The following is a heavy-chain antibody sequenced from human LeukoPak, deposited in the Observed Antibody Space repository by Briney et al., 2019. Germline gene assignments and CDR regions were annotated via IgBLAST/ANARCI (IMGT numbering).Heavy chain of an antibody. CDR2: MHAGGSA. J-gene: IGHJ4*02. V-gene: IGHV4-4*07. Sequence: SETLSLTCSVSGSSFNTFYWSWIRQPPGKGLEWIGRMHAGGSADYSPSLQSRVFISVDVYKKDFSMKLTSVTAADTAVYYCARDIVYLIDEDYGWGQGILVTVSS. CDR3: ARDIVYLIDEDYG. D-gene: IGHD4-17*01. CDR1: GSSFNTFY.